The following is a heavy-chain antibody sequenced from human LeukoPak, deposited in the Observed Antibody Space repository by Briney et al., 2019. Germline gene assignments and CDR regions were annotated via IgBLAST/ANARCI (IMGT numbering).Heavy chain of an antibody. V-gene: IGHV7-4-1*02. CDR2: INTNTGNP. Sequence: ASVKVSCKASGYTFTSYAMNWVRQAPGQGLEWMGWINTNTGNPTYAQGFTGRFVFSLDTSVSTAYLQISSLKAEDTAVYYCARRYSSGWYYAWLFDYWGQGTLVTVSS. D-gene: IGHD6-19*01. CDR3: ARRYSSGWYYAWLFDY. CDR1: GYTFTSYA. J-gene: IGHJ4*02.